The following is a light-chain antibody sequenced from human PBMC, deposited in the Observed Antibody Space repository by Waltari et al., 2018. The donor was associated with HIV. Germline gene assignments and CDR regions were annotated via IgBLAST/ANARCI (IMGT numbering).Light chain of an antibody. CDR3: CSYASSGTFVV. CDR1: TTDVSSSNL. CDR2: EVD. V-gene: IGLV2-23*02. J-gene: IGLJ2*01. Sequence: QSALTQPASVSGSPGQSITISCTGITTDVSSSNLVSWYQHHPGQAPKLMIFEVDKRPSGVSNRFSGSKSGNTASLTISWLQAEDEADYYCCSYASSGTFVVFGGGTNLTVL.